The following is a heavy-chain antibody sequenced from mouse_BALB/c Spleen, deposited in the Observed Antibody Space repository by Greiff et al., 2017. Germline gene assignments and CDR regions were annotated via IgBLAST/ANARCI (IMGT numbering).Heavy chain of an antibody. V-gene: IGHV1-20*02. Sequence: EVQLQQSGPELVKPGASVRISCKASGYSFTGYFMNWVMQSHGKSLEWIGRINPYNGDTFYNQKFKGKATLTVDKSSSTAHMELLSLASEDSAVYYCARGYYGNFYYAMDYWGQGTSVTVSS. J-gene: IGHJ4*01. D-gene: IGHD2-1*01. CDR1: GYSFTGYF. CDR3: ARGYYGNFYYAMDY. CDR2: INPYNGDT.